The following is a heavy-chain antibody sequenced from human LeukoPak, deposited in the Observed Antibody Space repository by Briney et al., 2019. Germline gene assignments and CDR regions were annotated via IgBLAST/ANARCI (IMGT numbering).Heavy chain of an antibody. J-gene: IGHJ5*02. CDR3: ATQQCNGGSCYSRAIWFDP. CDR2: MYYTGNT. V-gene: IGHV4-39*01. Sequence: SETLSLTCSVSGGSISSSSYYWGWIRQPPGKGLEWVASMYYTGNTYYNPSLKSRVTISVDTSKNQFSLKLSSVTASDTAVYHCATQQCNGGSCYSRAIWFDPWGQGTLVTVSS. D-gene: IGHD2-15*01. CDR1: GGSISSSSYY.